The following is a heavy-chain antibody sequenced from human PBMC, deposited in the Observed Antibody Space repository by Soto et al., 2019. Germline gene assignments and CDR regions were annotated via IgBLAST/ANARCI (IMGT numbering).Heavy chain of an antibody. J-gene: IGHJ4*02. CDR2: MNPNSGNT. CDR1: GYTFTSYD. V-gene: IGHV1-8*01. CDR3: ARVRLWGSVYYFDY. Sequence: ASVKVSCKASGYTFTSYDINWVRQATGQGLEWMGWMNPNSGNTGYAQKFQGRVTMTRNTSISTAYMELSSLRSEDTAVYYCARVRLWGSVYYFDYWGQGTLVTVSS. D-gene: IGHD2-21*01.